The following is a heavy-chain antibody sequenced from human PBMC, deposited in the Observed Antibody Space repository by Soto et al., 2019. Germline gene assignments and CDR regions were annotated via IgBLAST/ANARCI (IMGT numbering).Heavy chain of an antibody. CDR2: IYYSGST. D-gene: IGHD6-13*01. CDR3: AREGAAAGNLDY. Sequence: PSETLSLTCTVSGGSISSYYWSWIRQPPGKGLEWIGYIYYSGSTNYNPSIKSRVTISVHTSKNQFSLKLSSVTAADTAVYYCAREGAAAGNLDYWGQGTLVTVSS. J-gene: IGHJ4*02. CDR1: GGSISSYY. V-gene: IGHV4-59*01.